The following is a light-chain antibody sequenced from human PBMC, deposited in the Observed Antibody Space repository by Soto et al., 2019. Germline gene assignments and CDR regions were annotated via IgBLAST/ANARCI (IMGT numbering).Light chain of an antibody. V-gene: IGLV8-61*01. CDR1: SDSVSASHF. CDR2: NTN. CDR3: VLYMRSGISV. Sequence: QTVVTQEPSFSVSPGGTVTLTCGLSSDSVSASHFHSWYQQTPGQAPRTLIYNTNTRASGVPDRFSGSILGNRAALTFTGAQADDESDYYCVLYMRSGISVFGGGTKLTVL. J-gene: IGLJ2*01.